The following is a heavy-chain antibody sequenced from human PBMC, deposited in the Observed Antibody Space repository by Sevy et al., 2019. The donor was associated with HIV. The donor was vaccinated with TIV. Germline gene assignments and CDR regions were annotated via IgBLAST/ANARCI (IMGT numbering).Heavy chain of an antibody. CDR1: GFTFSSYS. J-gene: IGHJ6*02. V-gene: IGHV3-21*01. CDR2: ISSSSSYI. CDR3: AREDQLLQTRMWYGMDV. Sequence: GGSLRLSCAASGFTFSSYSMNWVRQAPGKGLEWVSSISSSSSYIYYADSVKGRFTISRDNAKNSLYLQMNSLRAEDTAVYYCAREDQLLQTRMWYGMDVWGQGTKVTVSS. D-gene: IGHD2-2*01.